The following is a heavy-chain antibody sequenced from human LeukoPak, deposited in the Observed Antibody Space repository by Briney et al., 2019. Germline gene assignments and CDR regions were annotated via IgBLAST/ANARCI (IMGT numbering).Heavy chain of an antibody. CDR3: ARDRGGYSYGYLYYYYYMDV. J-gene: IGHJ6*03. CDR1: GYTFTSYG. Sequence: VASVKVSCKASGYTFTSYGISWVRQAPGQGLEWIGWISAYNGNTNYAQKLQGRVTMTTDTSTSTAYMELSRLRSDDTAVYYCARDRGGYSYGYLYYYYYMDVWGKGTTVTVSS. CDR2: ISAYNGNT. D-gene: IGHD5-18*01. V-gene: IGHV1-18*01.